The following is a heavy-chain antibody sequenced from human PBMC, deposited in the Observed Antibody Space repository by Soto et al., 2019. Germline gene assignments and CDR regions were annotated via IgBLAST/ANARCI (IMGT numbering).Heavy chain of an antibody. J-gene: IGHJ6*02. V-gene: IGHV6-1*01. CDR3: ASGFGIAVARTYYYYGMDV. CDR1: GDSVSSNSAA. CDR2: TYYRSKWYN. Sequence: SQTLSLTCAISGDSVSSNSAASNWIRQSPSRGLEWLGRTYYRSKWYNDYAVSVKSRITINPDTSKNQFSLQLNSVTPEDTAVYYCASGFGIAVARTYYYYGMDVWGQGTTVTVSS. D-gene: IGHD6-19*01.